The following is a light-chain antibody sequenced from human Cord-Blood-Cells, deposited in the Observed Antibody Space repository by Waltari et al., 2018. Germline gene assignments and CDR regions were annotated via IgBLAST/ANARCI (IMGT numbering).Light chain of an antibody. CDR1: QSISSR. Sequence: DIQMTQSPSTLSASVGDRVPITCRASQSISSRLAGYQQKPGKAPKLLIYKASSLESGVPSRFSGSGSGTEFTLTISSLQPDDFATYYCQQYNSYSYTFGQGTKLEIK. CDR3: QQYNSYSYT. CDR2: KAS. J-gene: IGKJ2*01. V-gene: IGKV1-5*03.